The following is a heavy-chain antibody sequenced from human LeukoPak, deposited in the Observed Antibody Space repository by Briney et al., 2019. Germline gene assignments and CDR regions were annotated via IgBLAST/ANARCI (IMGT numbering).Heavy chain of an antibody. V-gene: IGHV4-39*01. CDR3: ARQERIQLWSPLGGFFDY. D-gene: IGHD5-18*01. J-gene: IGHJ4*02. CDR1: GGSISSNSYY. Sequence: SETLSLTCTVSGGSISSNSYYWGWIRQPPGKGLEWIGTIFYSGSTYYTPSLKSRVTISVDTSKNQFSLKLSSVTAADTAVYYCARQERIQLWSPLGGFFDYWGQGTLVTVSS. CDR2: IFYSGST.